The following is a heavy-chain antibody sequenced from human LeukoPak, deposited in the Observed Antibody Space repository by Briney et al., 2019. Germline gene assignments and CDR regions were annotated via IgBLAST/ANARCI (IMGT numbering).Heavy chain of an antibody. V-gene: IGHV4-30-2*01. Sequence: SQTLSLTCAVSGGSISSGGYSWSWIRQPPGKGLEWIGYIYHSGSTYYNPSLKSRVTISVDRSKNQFSLKLSSVTAADTAVYYCARGITMVRGVSWSSSYYFDYWAREPWSPSPQ. CDR2: IYHSGST. D-gene: IGHD3-10*01. J-gene: IGHJ4*02. CDR1: GGSISSGGYS. CDR3: ARGITMVRGVSWSSSYYFDY.